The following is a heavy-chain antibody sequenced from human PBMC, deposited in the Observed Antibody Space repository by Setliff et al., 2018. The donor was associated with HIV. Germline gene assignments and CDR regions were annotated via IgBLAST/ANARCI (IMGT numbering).Heavy chain of an antibody. CDR3: ASDSYYYDSSGYNARDAFDI. D-gene: IGHD3-22*01. Sequence: SETLSLTCTVSGGSISSHFWSWIRQPPGKGLEWIGSIYYSGSTKYNPPLKSRVTITLDMSKNQFPLKLNAVTAADTATYYCASDSYYYDSSGYNARDAFDIWGQGTMVTVSS. CDR2: IYYSGST. J-gene: IGHJ3*02. V-gene: IGHV4-59*08. CDR1: GGSISSHF.